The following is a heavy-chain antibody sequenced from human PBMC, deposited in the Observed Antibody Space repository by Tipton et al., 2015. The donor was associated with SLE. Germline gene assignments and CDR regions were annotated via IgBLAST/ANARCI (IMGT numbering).Heavy chain of an antibody. V-gene: IGHV1-3*01. Sequence: QLVQSGPEVKKPGASVKVSCKASGYPFTSFGISWVRQAPGQRLEWMGWINADNGDTRYSQKFQGRVTFTRDTAATTTYMELTSLRSEDTAVFFCASGAARAGYYFYMDIWGKGTTVTVSS. J-gene: IGHJ6*03. CDR3: ASGAARAGYYFYMDI. CDR1: GYPFTSFG. D-gene: IGHD6-6*01. CDR2: INADNGDT.